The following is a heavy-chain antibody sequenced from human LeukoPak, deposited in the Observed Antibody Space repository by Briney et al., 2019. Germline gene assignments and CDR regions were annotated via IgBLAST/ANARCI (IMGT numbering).Heavy chain of an antibody. Sequence: ASVKVSCKASGYTFTSYGISWVRQAPGQGLEWMGWISAYNGNTNYAQKLQGRVTMTTDTSTSTAYMELRSLRSDDTAVYYCARAKSEVWFGELAHDYWGQGTLVTVSS. D-gene: IGHD3-10*01. CDR1: GYTFTSYG. CDR3: ARAKSEVWFGELAHDY. CDR2: ISAYNGNT. V-gene: IGHV1-18*01. J-gene: IGHJ4*02.